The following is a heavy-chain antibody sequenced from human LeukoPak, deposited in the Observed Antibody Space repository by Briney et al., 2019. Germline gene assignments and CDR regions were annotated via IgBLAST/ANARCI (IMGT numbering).Heavy chain of an antibody. J-gene: IGHJ5*02. CDR1: GYTFTSYD. CDR3: ARVDYSGSGSYYGNWFDP. Sequence: ASVKVSCTASGYTFTSYDINWVRQATGQGLEWMGWMNPNSGNTGYAQKFQGRVTMTRNTSISTAYMELSSLRSEDTAVYYCARVDYSGSGSYYGNWFDPWGQGTLATVSS. CDR2: MNPNSGNT. D-gene: IGHD3-10*01. V-gene: IGHV1-8*01.